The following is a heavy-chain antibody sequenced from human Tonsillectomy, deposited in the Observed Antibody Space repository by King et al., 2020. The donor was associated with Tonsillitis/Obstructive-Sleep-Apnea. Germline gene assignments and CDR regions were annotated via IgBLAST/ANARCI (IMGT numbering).Heavy chain of an antibody. V-gene: IGHV4-31*03. CDR2: IDYSGIT. Sequence: VQLQESGPGLVKPSQTLSLTCTVSGGSINNGGYYWSWIRQHPGKGLEWIGYIDYSGITYYNPSLKSRVAISLDTSKNQFSLSLTSVTAADTAVYYCARARDYYDSSGSHDWFDPWGQGTLVTVSP. D-gene: IGHD3-22*01. CDR3: ARARDYYDSSGSHDWFDP. J-gene: IGHJ5*02. CDR1: GGSINNGGYY.